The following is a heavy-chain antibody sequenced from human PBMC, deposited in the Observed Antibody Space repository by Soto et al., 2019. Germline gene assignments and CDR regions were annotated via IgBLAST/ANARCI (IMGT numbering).Heavy chain of an antibody. Sequence: QVQFVQSGAEEKKPGASVKVSCKASGYTFTKYAIHWVRQAPAQGLEWMGWINSGNGNTKYSQTFQVRVNITRDTSASTAYMELSSVRSEDTAVYYCTRVGQWGGMVVWGHGTTVTVS. CDR1: GYTFTKYA. J-gene: IGHJ6*02. CDR3: TRVGQWGGMVV. V-gene: IGHV1-3*05. D-gene: IGHD1-26*01. CDR2: INSGNGNT.